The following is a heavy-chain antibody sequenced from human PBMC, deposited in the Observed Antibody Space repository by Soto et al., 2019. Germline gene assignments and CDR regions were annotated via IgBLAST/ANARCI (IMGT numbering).Heavy chain of an antibody. CDR1: GGTSTRYA. J-gene: IGHJ4*02. V-gene: IGHV1-69*06. CDR3: NRGSEYDFWSGYL. CDR2: IVPMFGTS. Sequence: GASVKVSCKVTGGTSTRYAINWARQAPGQGLEWMGGIVPMFGTSKYAQKFQGRVTITADTSTNIAYMELRSLRSEDTAVYYCNRGSEYDFWSGYLWGQGTLVTVSS. D-gene: IGHD3-3*01.